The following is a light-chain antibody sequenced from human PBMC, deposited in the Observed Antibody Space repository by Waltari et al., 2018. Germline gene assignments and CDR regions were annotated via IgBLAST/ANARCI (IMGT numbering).Light chain of an antibody. CDR3: QQYNHWT. V-gene: IGKV1-5*01. CDR2: DAS. Sequence: DIQMTQSPSTLSASVGDRVTITCRPSQSISSWLAWYQQKPGKAPKLLIYDASSLESGVPSRFSGSGAGTEFTLTISSLQPDDFATYYCQQYNHWTFGQGTRVDFK. CDR1: QSISSW. J-gene: IGKJ1*01.